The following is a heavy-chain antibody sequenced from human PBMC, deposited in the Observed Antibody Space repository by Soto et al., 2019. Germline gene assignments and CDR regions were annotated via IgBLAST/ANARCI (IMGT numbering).Heavy chain of an antibody. D-gene: IGHD2-2*01. CDR2: IYPTGST. CDR1: GDSFSNYY. Sequence: PSETLSLTCTVSGDSFSNYYCNWVRKSAGKGLEWIGRIYPTGSTTYNPSLKSRLTMSVDTSKNQFSLRLTSMTAADTAVYYCATGRSEVVTGAMDTGGQGTLVTVSS. V-gene: IGHV4-4*07. CDR3: ATGRSEVVTGAMDT. J-gene: IGHJ5*02.